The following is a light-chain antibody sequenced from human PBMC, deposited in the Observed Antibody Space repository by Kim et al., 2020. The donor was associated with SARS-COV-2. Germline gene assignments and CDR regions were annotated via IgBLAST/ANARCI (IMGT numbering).Light chain of an antibody. CDR3: QKYNGAPWT. CDR2: GAS. J-gene: IGKJ1*01. CDR1: QDISSN. Sequence: DIQMTQSPSSLSASVGERVTITCRASQDISSNVAWYQQKPGQVPKLLIYGASALHSGVPSRFSGSGSGTDFTLTISTLQPADVATYYCQKYNGAPWTFGQGTKVDIK. V-gene: IGKV1-27*01.